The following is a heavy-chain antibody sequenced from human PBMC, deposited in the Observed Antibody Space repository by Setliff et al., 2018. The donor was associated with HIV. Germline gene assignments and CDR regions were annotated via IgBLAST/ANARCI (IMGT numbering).Heavy chain of an antibody. D-gene: IGHD3-10*01. Sequence: GGSLRLSCAASGFIFSTFPMHWVRQAPGKGLEWVSSISSSSSYIYYADSVTGRFTISRDDSKNTLYLQMNSLRAEDTAVYYCAKDKGQKYADYWGQGTVVTVSS. J-gene: IGHJ4*02. CDR2: ISSSSSYI. CDR1: GFIFSTFP. V-gene: IGHV3-21*01. CDR3: AKDKGQKYADY.